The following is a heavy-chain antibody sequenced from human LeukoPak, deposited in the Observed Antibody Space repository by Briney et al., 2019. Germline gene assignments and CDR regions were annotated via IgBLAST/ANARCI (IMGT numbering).Heavy chain of an antibody. CDR3: AKAARDSGSPDYFDY. D-gene: IGHD6-6*01. V-gene: IGHV3-23*01. CDR2: ISGSGGST. J-gene: IGHJ4*02. Sequence: PGGSLRLSCAASGFSFSSYWMHWVRQAPGKGLEWVSAISGSGGSTYYADSVKGRFTISRDNSKNTLYLQMNSLRAEDTAVYYCAKAARDSGSPDYFDYWGQGTLVTVSS. CDR1: GFSFSSYW.